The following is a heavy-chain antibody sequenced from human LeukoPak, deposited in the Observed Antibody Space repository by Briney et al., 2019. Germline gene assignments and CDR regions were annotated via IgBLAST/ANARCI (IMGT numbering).Heavy chain of an antibody. Sequence: SVKVSCKASGGTFSSYAISWVRQAPGQGLEWMGRIIPILGIANYAQKFQGRVTITADKSTSTAYMELRSLRSDDTAVYYCARDPPYYDFWSGYPIFDYWGQGTLVTVSS. V-gene: IGHV1-69*04. D-gene: IGHD3-3*01. CDR1: GGTFSSYA. J-gene: IGHJ4*02. CDR3: ARDPPYYDFWSGYPIFDY. CDR2: IIPILGIA.